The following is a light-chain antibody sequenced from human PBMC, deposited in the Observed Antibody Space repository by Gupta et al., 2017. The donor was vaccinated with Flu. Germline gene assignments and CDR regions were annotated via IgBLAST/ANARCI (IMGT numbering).Light chain of an antibody. V-gene: IGLV3-21*02. CDR1: AVGSKG. J-gene: IGLJ1*01. CDR2: DDR. CDR3: QVWDSTSEHV. Sequence: WGAAVGSKGVQWYQLRAGQAPILVIYDDRDRPSGIPERFSGSKSGNTATLIITRVEVADEADYYCQVWDSTSEHVFGSGTSVIV.